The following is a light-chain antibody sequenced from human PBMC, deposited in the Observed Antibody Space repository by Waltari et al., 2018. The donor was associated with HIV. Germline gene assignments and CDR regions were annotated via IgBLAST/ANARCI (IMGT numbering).Light chain of an antibody. CDR1: SSNIGSNT. J-gene: IGLJ2*01. Sequence: QSVLTQPPSASGTPGPSVTIPCSGRSSNIGSNTVNWYQQLPGTAPKLLIYNNYQRPSGVPDRVSGSKSGTSASLAISGLQSEDEADYYCAAWDDSLNGVVFGGGTKLTVL. CDR2: NNY. V-gene: IGLV1-44*01. CDR3: AAWDDSLNGVV.